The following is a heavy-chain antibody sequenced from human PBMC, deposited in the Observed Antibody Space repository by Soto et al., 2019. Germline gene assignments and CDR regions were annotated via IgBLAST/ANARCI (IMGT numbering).Heavy chain of an antibody. CDR1: GFAFRHNY. J-gene: IGHJ5*02. CDR2: ISTSGSPA. D-gene: IGHD1-26*01. CDR3: ATGGIYYEA. Sequence: QVHLVESGGGLVKPGGSLRLSCTASGFAFRHNYLTWIRQAPGKGLEWLSDISTSGSPAYYADSVKGRFTISTDNAKKSLYLQRDSLRAEDTGGYYCATGGIYYEAWGQGTLVTFSS. V-gene: IGHV3-11*01.